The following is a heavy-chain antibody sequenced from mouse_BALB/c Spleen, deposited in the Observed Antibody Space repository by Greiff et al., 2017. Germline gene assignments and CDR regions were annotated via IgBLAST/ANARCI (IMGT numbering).Heavy chain of an antibody. CDR2: IWGGGST. Sequence: QVQLKESGPGLVAPSQSLSITCTVSGFSLTDYGVSWIRQPPGKGLEWLGVIWGGGSTYYNSALKSRLSISKDNSKSQVFLQMNSLQTDDTAMYYCAKTDDVTTMAMDYWGQGTSVTVSS. CDR3: AKTDDVTTMAMDY. V-gene: IGHV2-6-5*01. D-gene: IGHD1-1*01. J-gene: IGHJ4*01. CDR1: GFSLTDYG.